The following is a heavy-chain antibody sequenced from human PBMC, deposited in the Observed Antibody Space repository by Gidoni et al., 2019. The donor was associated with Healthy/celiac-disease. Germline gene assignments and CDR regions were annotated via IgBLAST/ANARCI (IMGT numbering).Heavy chain of an antibody. CDR2: ISAYNGNT. V-gene: IGHV1-18*01. CDR1: G. CDR3: ARVLIRPNYYYYMDV. J-gene: IGHJ6*03. Sequence: GISWVRQAPGQGLEWMGWISAYNGNTNYAQKLQGRVTMTTDTSTSTAYMELRSLRSDDTAVYYCARVLIRPNYYYYMDVWGKGTTVTVSS. D-gene: IGHD1-1*01.